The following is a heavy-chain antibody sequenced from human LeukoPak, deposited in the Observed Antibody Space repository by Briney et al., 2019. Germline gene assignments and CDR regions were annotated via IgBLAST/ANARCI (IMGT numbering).Heavy chain of an antibody. V-gene: IGHV3-9*01. CDR2: ISWNSGSI. J-gene: IGHJ4*02. CDR3: AKDIYSSSWYYFDY. CDR1: GFTFDDYA. Sequence: GGSLRLSCAASGFTFDDYAMHWVRQAPGKGLEWVSGISWNSGSIGYADSVKGRFTISRDNAKNSLYLQMNSLRAEDTALYYCAKDIYSSSWYYFDYWGRGTLVTVSS. D-gene: IGHD6-13*01.